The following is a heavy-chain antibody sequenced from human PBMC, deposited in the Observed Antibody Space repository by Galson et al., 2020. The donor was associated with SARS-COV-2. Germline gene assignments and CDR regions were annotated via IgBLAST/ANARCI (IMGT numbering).Heavy chain of an antibody. Sequence: GGSLSLSCAASGFTFSSYAMHWVRQAPGKGLEWVAVISYDGSTKYYADSVKGRFTISRDNSKNTLYLQMNSLRAEDTAVYYCARDLSRYDMVIGYDYWGQGALCTVAS. D-gene: IGHD2-21*01. CDR1: GFTFSSYA. CDR2: ISYDGSTK. J-gene: IGHJ4*02. CDR3: ARDLSRYDMVIGYDY. V-gene: IGHV3-30-3*01.